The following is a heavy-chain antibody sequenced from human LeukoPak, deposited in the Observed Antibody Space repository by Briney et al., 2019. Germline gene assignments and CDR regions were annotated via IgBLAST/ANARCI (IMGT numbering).Heavy chain of an antibody. Sequence: SVKVSCKASGGTFSSYAISWVRQAPGQGLEWMGRIIPILGIANYAQKFQGRVTITADKSTSTAYMELSSLRSEDTAVYYCAREGSGYYFDYWGQGTLVTVSS. CDR3: AREGSGYYFDY. CDR2: IIPILGIA. J-gene: IGHJ4*02. V-gene: IGHV1-69*04. CDR1: GGTFSSYA. D-gene: IGHD3-10*01.